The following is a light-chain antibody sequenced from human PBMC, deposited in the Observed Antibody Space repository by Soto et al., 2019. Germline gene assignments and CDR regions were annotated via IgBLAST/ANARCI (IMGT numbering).Light chain of an antibody. V-gene: IGKV2-30*02. CDR2: EVF. Sequence: DVVVTQSPLYLTVTLGQSASISCRSSQSLRHIDGYTYLNWFHQRPGQSPRRLIYEVFNRDSGVPDRFSGSGAGTDFTLKISRVEAEYVGVYYCMQNLPWPRTFGQGTKVEIK. CDR3: MQNLPWPRT. CDR1: QSLRHIDGYTY. J-gene: IGKJ1*01.